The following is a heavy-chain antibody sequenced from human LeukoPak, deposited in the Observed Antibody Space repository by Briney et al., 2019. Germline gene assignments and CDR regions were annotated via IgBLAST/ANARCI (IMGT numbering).Heavy chain of an antibody. CDR2: INPNSGGT. V-gene: IGHV1-2*02. CDR3: ARGEGALDAFDI. J-gene: IGHJ3*02. CDR1: GYTFTGHY. Sequence: ASVKVSCKASGYTFTGHYIHWVRQAPGQGLEWMGWINPNSGGTNYAQKFQGRVTMTRDTSISTAYMELSRLRSDDTAVYYCARGEGALDAFDIWGRGTMVTVSS.